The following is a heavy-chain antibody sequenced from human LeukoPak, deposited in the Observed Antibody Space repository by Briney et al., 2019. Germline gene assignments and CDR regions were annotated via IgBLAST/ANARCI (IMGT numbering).Heavy chain of an antibody. CDR2: IHHTGST. V-gene: IGHV4-38-2*02. CDR3: ARDDYGPPGAFDI. CDR1: GYSISSGYY. J-gene: IGHJ3*02. D-gene: IGHD4-17*01. Sequence: PSETLSLTCAVSGYSISSGYYWGWIRQPPGKGLEWIGSIHHTGSTYYNPSLKSRVTISVDTSKNQFSLKLSSVTAADTAVYYCARDDYGPPGAFDIWGQGTMVTVSS.